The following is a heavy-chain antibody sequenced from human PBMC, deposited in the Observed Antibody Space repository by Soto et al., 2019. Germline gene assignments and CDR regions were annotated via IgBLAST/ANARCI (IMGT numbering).Heavy chain of an antibody. CDR3: ARETGLRSSGWSYYFDF. V-gene: IGHV3-48*02. J-gene: IGHJ4*02. CDR2: SSGSGGTI. D-gene: IGHD6-19*01. CDR1: GFTLSSYS. Sequence: VQLVESGGGLVQPGGSLRLSCAASGFTLSSYSMHWVRQAPGKGLEWVSYSSGSGGTIYYADSVKGRFTISRDNAKNSLSVQMNSLRDEDTAVYFCARETGLRSSGWSYYFDFWGQGTLVTVSS.